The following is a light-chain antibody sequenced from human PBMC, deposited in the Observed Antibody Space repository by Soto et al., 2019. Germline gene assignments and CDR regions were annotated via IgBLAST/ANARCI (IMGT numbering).Light chain of an antibody. J-gene: IGKJ5*01. CDR2: AAS. CDR1: QGISSY. CDR3: QQSYSTIT. Sequence: PTSLSASVGDRSTMTFRASQGISSYLNWYQQKPGKAPKLLIYAASSLQSGVPSRFSGSGSGTDFTLTISSLQPEDFATYYCQQSYSTITFGQGTRLEI. V-gene: IGKV1-39*01.